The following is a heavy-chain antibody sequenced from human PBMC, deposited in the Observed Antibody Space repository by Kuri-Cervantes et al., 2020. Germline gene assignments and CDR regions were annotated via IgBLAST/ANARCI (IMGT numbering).Heavy chain of an antibody. V-gene: IGHV3-21*01. D-gene: IGHD4-11*01. J-gene: IGHJ6*02. CDR1: GFTFSSYS. CDR2: ISSSSSYI. CDR3: AGIYSNYYLRYYYYGMDV. Sequence: GESLKISCAASGFTFSSYSMNWVRQAPGKGLEWVSSISSSSSYIHYADSVKGRFTISRDNAKNSLYLQMNSLRAEDTAVYYCAGIYSNYYLRYYYYGMDVWGQGTTVTVSS.